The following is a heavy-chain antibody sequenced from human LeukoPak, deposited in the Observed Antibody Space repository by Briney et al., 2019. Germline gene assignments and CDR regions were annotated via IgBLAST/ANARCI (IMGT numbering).Heavy chain of an antibody. CDR1: GFTFSSYS. CDR3: ARDREAFGYFQQ. J-gene: IGHJ1*01. CDR2: ISSSSGYI. D-gene: IGHD3-3*01. Sequence: GGSLRLSCAASGFTFSSYSMNWVRQAPGKGLEWVSSISSSSGYIYYTDSVKGRFTISRDNAKNSLYLQMNSLRAEDTAVYYCARDREAFGYFQQWGQGTLVTVSS. V-gene: IGHV3-21*01.